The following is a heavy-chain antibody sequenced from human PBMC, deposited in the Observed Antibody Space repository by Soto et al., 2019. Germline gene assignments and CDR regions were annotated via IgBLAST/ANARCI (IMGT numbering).Heavy chain of an antibody. V-gene: IGHV4-34*01. D-gene: IGHD2-2*01. CDR2: INHSGST. J-gene: IGHJ4*02. Sequence: QVQPQQWGAGLLKPSETLSLTCAVYGGSFSGYYWSWIRQPPGKGLEWIGEINHSGSTNYNPSLKSRVTISVDTSKNQFSLKLSSVTAADTAVYYCARGRKGYCSRTSCRKYYFDYWGQGTLVTVSS. CDR3: ARGRKGYCSRTSCRKYYFDY. CDR1: GGSFSGYY.